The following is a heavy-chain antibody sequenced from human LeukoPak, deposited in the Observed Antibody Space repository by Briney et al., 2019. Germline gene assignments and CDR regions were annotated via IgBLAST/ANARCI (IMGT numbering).Heavy chain of an antibody. V-gene: IGHV4-30-2*01. CDR1: GGSISSDGYS. Sequence: SETLSLTCTVSGGSISSDGYSWSWIRQPPGKGPEWIGYIYHSGSTYYKPSLKSRVTISIDKSKSQFSLMLTSVTAADTAVYYCASLTYGKEFDYWGQGTLVTVSS. CDR3: ASLTYGKEFDY. CDR2: IYHSGST. J-gene: IGHJ4*02. D-gene: IGHD4-17*01.